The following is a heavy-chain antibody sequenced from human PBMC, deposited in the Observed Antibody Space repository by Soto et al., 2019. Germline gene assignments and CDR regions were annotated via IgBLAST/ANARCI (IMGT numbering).Heavy chain of an antibody. V-gene: IGHV3-48*03. CDR2: ISSLGTTI. Sequence: GGSLRLSCAASGFTFSSYEMNWVRQAPGKGLEWVSYISSLGTTIYYADSVKGRFTISRDNARNSLYLEMNSLSAEDTALYYCARDRSYYFDSWGQGTLVTVSS. CDR3: ARDRSYYFDS. J-gene: IGHJ4*02. CDR1: GFTFSSYE.